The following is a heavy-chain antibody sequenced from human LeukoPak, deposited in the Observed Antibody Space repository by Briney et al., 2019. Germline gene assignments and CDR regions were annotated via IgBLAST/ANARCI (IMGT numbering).Heavy chain of an antibody. CDR1: GGSISSGSYY. V-gene: IGHV4-61*02. CDR2: IYTSGST. J-gene: IGHJ4*02. D-gene: IGHD6-19*01. CDR3: AGERGEEYSSVWYKTNFFYN. Sequence: SQTLSLTCTVSGGSISSGSYYWSWIRQPAGKGLEWIGRIYTSGSTNYNPSLKSRVTISVDTSRNQFSLKLSSVTAADTAVYYCAGERGEEYSSVWYKTNFFYNWGQGIRVTVSS.